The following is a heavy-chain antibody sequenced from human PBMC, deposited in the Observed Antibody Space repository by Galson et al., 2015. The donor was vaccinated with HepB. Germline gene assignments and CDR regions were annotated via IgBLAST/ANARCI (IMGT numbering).Heavy chain of an antibody. Sequence: SLRLSCATSGFSFSSFWMNWVRQVPGKGLLWVSRISRGGNTRNYADSVEGRFTISRDNANNALYLEMNSLRAEDTAVYYCARGASYYDWTGYPDEKYCGMDVWCQGTTVIVSS. CDR3: ARGASYYDWTGYPDEKYCGMDV. CDR2: ISRGGNTR. D-gene: IGHD3/OR15-3a*01. V-gene: IGHV3-74*01. J-gene: IGHJ6*02. CDR1: GFSFSSFW.